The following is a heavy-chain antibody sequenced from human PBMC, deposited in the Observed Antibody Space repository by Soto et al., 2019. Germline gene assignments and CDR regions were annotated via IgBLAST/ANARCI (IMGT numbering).Heavy chain of an antibody. CDR3: ARGGYCTNGVCYSLWFDP. V-gene: IGHV1-69*13. CDR2: IIPIFGTA. CDR1: GGIFNSYA. D-gene: IGHD2-8*01. J-gene: IGHJ5*02. Sequence: ASVKVSCKASGGIFNSYAISWVRQAPGQGLEWMGGIIPIFGTANYAQKFQGRVTITADESTSTAYMELSSLRSEDTAVYYCARGGYCTNGVCYSLWFDPWGQGTLVTVSS.